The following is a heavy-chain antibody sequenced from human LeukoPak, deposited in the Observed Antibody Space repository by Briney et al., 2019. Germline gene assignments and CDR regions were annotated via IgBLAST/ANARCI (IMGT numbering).Heavy chain of an antibody. V-gene: IGHV1-8*01. CDR3: ARDPREWGFDY. Sequence: ASVKVSCKPSGYTFPSYDINWVRQAPGPGFEWLGWMNPNTGNTGYAQKLQGRVTMTRSTSIGTAYRELSSLRSEDTAVYYCARDPREWGFDYWGQGTLVTVSS. CDR2: MNPNTGNT. CDR1: GYTFPSYD. D-gene: IGHD7-27*01. J-gene: IGHJ4*02.